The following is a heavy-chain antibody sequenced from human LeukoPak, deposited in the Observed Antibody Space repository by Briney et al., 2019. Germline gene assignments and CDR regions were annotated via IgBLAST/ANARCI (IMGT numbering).Heavy chain of an antibody. J-gene: IGHJ4*02. CDR2: IHPNNGDT. Sequence: AASVKVPCKASGYTFSGTGWYLYWLRQAPGQGLECMGWIHPNNGDTAYAQKFEGRVAMTRDTSISTAYMELRRLRPDDTAVYFCARDGPAQMVDLDYWGQGTLVTVSS. D-gene: IGHD3-10*01. CDR1: GYTFSGTGWY. V-gene: IGHV1-2*02. CDR3: ARDGPAQMVDLDY.